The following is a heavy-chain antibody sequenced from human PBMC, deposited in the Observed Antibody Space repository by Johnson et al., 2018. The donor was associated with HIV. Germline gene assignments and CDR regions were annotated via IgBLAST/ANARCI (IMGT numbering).Heavy chain of an antibody. J-gene: IGHJ3*01. CDR3: ARRDSGSLSFDL. CDR1: GFIFDDYG. V-gene: IGHV3-20*04. Sequence: AQLVESGGGVLRPGASLRLSCEGFGFIFDDYGLNWVRQAPGTGLEWVSGINWNGGITGYADSVKGRCPISRDNDKNSVYMQMNNLRAEDTAFYYCARRDSGSLSFDLWGQWTMVTVSS. CDR2: INWNGGIT. D-gene: IGHD1-26*01.